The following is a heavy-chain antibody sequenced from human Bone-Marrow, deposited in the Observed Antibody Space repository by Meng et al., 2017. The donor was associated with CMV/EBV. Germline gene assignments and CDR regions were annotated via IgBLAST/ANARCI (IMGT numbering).Heavy chain of an antibody. CDR3: AKDDITYDFWSGALPDY. J-gene: IGHJ4*02. D-gene: IGHD3-3*01. V-gene: IGHV3-30*02. CDR1: GFTFSTYA. Sequence: GESLKISCAASGFTFSTYAMHWVRQAPGKGLEWVAFIRYDGSNKYYADSVKGRFTISRDNSKNTLYLQMNSLRAEDTAVYYCAKDDITYDFWSGALPDYWGQGTLVTVSS. CDR2: IRYDGSNK.